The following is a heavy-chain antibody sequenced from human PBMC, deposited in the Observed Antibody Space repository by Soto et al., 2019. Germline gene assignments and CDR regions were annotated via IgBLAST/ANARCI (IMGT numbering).Heavy chain of an antibody. D-gene: IGHD3-16*01. CDR3: ARDYDRGGEDWFDP. CDR2: ISGFDGDR. J-gene: IGHJ5*02. V-gene: IGHV1-18*01. CDR1: GYTFTDFG. Sequence: QVHLVQSGGEMKKLGASVKVSCKASGYTFTDFGISWVRQAPGQGLEWMGWISGFDGDRNYAQKFQGRVTFTTDTSATTAYMELRSLTSDDAAIYYCARDYDRGGEDWFDPWGQGSLVTVSS.